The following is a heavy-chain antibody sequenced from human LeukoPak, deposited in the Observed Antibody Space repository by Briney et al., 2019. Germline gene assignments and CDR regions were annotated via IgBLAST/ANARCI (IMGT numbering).Heavy chain of an antibody. Sequence: QSGVSLRLSCAASGFPLSSYSINWVRQAPGKGLEWVSYISSSGSAIYYVDSVKGRFTVSRDNDKNSLFLQMNSPRAEDPAVYYCVRVKGSYFDYWGQGALVTVSS. J-gene: IGHJ4*02. CDR2: ISSSGSAI. V-gene: IGHV3-48*01. CDR1: GFPLSSYS. D-gene: IGHD2-15*01. CDR3: VRVKGSYFDY.